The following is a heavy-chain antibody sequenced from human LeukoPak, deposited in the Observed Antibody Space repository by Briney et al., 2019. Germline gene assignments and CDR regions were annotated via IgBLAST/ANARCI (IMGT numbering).Heavy chain of an antibody. CDR1: GFTFSSYG. J-gene: IGHJ3*02. V-gene: IGHV3-30*18. CDR3: ANFYQGPDDAFDI. D-gene: IGHD3-16*02. Sequence: GGSLRLSCAASGFTFSSYGMHWVRQAPGKGLEWVAVISYDGSNKYYADSVKGRFTISRDNSKNTLYLQMNSLRAEDTAVCYCANFYQGPDDAFDIWAKGQWSPSLQ. CDR2: ISYDGSNK.